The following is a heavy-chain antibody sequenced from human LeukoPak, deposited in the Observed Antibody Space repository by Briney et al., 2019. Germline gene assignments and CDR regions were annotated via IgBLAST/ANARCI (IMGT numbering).Heavy chain of an antibody. D-gene: IGHD3-3*01. CDR3: ARDPYYDFWSGPPLGDNWFDP. CDR1: GFTFSSYW. V-gene: IGHV3-7*01. CDR2: IKQDGSEK. Sequence: GGSLRLSCAASGFTFSSYWMSWVRQAPGKGPEWVANIKQDGSEKYYVDSVKGRFTISRDNAKNSLYLQMNSLRAEDTAVYYCARDPYYDFWSGPPLGDNWFDPWGQGTLVTVSS. J-gene: IGHJ5*02.